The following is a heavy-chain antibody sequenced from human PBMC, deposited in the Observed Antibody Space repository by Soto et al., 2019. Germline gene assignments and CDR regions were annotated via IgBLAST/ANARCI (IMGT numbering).Heavy chain of an antibody. J-gene: IGHJ6*02. V-gene: IGHV1-18*01. Sequence: GASVKVSCKASGYTFYSHSIRWVRQAPGQGLEWMGRINADYGNTQYAQKFRGRVTMTTDTSTTTVYMELTNLRSDDTAVYYCARCIQGDYYYGMDVWGQGTTVTVS. CDR3: ARCIQGDYYYGMDV. CDR2: INADYGNT. D-gene: IGHD5-18*01. CDR1: GYTFYSHS.